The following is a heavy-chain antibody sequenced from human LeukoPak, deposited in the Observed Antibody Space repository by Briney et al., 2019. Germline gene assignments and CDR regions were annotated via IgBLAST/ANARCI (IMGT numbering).Heavy chain of an antibody. CDR3: YDRHFDF. D-gene: IGHD3-16*01. CDR2: ISDDGSIT. Sequence: GGSLRLSCAASGFTFSRDWMHWVRQAPGKGLVWVSRISDDGSITTYADSVQGRFTISRDNAKSTVFLQMNSLRVEDTAVYNVYDRHFDFWGQGILVTVSS. J-gene: IGHJ4*02. V-gene: IGHV3-74*03. CDR1: GFTFSRDW.